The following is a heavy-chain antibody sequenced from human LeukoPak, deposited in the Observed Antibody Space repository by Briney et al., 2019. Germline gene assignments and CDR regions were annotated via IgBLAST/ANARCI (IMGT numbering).Heavy chain of an antibody. D-gene: IGHD3-16*02. J-gene: IGHJ4*02. Sequence: GSLRLSCAASGFSFSNYSMNWVRQAPGKGLEWVSSISSSSSYIYYADSVKGRFTISRDNAKNSLYLQMNSLRAEDTAVYYCARDYYDYVWGSYRLDYFDYWGQGTLVTVSS. CDR3: ARDYYDYVWGSYRLDYFDY. V-gene: IGHV3-21*01. CDR1: GFSFSNYS. CDR2: ISSSSSYI.